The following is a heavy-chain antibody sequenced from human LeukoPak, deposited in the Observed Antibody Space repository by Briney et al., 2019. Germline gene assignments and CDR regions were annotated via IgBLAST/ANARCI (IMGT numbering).Heavy chain of an antibody. V-gene: IGHV3-21*01. CDR3: ARDDRDISSFRFDY. Sequence: PGGSLRLSCAASGFTFNTYSMNWVRQAPGKGLEWVSSISSHSRDIYYADSVKGRFTISRDNAKNSLHLQMNSLRAEDTAVYYCARDDRDISSFRFDYCGHGILVTVSS. D-gene: IGHD6-6*01. CDR1: GFTFNTYS. CDR2: ISSHSRDI. J-gene: IGHJ4*01.